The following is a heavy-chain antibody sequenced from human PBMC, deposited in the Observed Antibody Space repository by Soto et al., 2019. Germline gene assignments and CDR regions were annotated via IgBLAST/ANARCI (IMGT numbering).Heavy chain of an antibody. CDR1: EFTFTSYA. J-gene: IGHJ4*02. V-gene: IGHV3-23*01. D-gene: IGHD6-6*01. CDR2: ISAGGGGT. CDR3: AKERLAARPRYFGY. Sequence: GGSLRLSCAASEFTFTSYAMSWVRQAPGKGLEWVPAISAGGGGTFYADSVKGRFTISRDNSKNMLYLQMNGLRAEDTAVYYCAKERLAARPRYFGYWGQGTLVTVSS.